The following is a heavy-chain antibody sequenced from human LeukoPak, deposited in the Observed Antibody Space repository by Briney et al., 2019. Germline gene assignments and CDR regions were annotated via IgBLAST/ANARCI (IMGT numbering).Heavy chain of an antibody. D-gene: IGHD5-24*01. J-gene: IGHJ5*02. CDR3: ARVGIGRDRFNVWYWFDP. V-gene: IGHV1-2*06. Sequence: GASVKVSCKASGYTFTGYYMHWVRQAPRQGLEWMGPINPNSGGTNYAQKFQGRVTVTRDTSISTAYMELSRLRSDDTAVYYWARVGIGRDRFNVWYWFDPWGQGTLVTVSS. CDR1: GYTFTGYY. CDR2: INPNSGGT.